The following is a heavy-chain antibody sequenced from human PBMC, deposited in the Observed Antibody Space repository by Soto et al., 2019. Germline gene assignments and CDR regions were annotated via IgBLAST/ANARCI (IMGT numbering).Heavy chain of an antibody. V-gene: IGHV4-31*03. Sequence: QVQLQESGPGLVKPSQTLSLTCTVSGGSISSGNYYWSWIRQLPGKGLEWLGYIYYRGSTYYNPSLKSRVTISVDTSKNQFSLKLSSVTAADTAVYYCARVSRWMCGGDCYHLDYWGQGTLVTVSS. CDR1: GGSISSGNYY. CDR2: IYYRGST. CDR3: ARVSRWMCGGDCYHLDY. J-gene: IGHJ4*02. D-gene: IGHD2-21*02.